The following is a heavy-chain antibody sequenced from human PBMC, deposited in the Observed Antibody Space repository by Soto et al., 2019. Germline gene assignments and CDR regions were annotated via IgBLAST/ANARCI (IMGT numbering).Heavy chain of an antibody. CDR3: APHVHCSGGSCHYDAFDI. V-gene: IGHV3-23*01. Sequence: EVQLLESGGGLVQPGASLRLSCAVSGFIFGNYMMTWVRQAPGKGLEWVSTIRDGGESTYYADSVKGRFTISRDNSKNTLYLQMDSLGGEDTAVDYCAPHVHCSGGSCHYDAFDIRGQGTMVTVSS. CDR1: GFIFGNYM. CDR2: IRDGGEST. D-gene: IGHD2-15*01. J-gene: IGHJ3*02.